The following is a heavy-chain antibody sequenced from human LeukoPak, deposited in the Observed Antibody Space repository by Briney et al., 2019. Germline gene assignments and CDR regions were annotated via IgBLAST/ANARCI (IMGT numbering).Heavy chain of an antibody. D-gene: IGHD5-24*01. V-gene: IGHV3-23*01. Sequence: GGSLRLSCAASGFTFSSYAMSWVRQAPGKGLEWVSALSRSGDTTYYADSVKGRFTISRDNSKNTLYLQMNSLRADDTAMYYCARDSDGGYNHYFDYWGQGTLVTVSS. J-gene: IGHJ4*02. CDR3: ARDSDGGYNHYFDY. CDR1: GFTFSSYA. CDR2: LSRSGDTT.